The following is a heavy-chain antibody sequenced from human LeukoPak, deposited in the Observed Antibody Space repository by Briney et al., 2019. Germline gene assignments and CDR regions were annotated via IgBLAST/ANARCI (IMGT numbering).Heavy chain of an antibody. J-gene: IGHJ4*02. CDR1: GFTFSSYG. CDR2: ISYDGSNK. CDR3: AKDLPRDGSGSHNLY. D-gene: IGHD3-10*01. Sequence: GGSLRLSCAASGFTFSSYGMHWVRQAPGKGLEWVAVISYDGSNKYYADSVKGRFTISRDNSKNTLYLQMNSLRAEDTAVYYCAKDLPRDGSGSHNLYWGQGTLVTVSS. V-gene: IGHV3-30*18.